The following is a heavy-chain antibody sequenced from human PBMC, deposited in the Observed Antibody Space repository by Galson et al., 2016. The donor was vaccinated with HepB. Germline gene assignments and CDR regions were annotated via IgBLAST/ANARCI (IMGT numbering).Heavy chain of an antibody. D-gene: IGHD3-16*01. CDR1: GFTFDDYG. CDR2: INWNGGSI. V-gene: IGHV3-20*04. Sequence: SLRLSCAASGFTFDDYGMSWVRQAPGKGLEWVSGINWNGGSIGYADSVKGRFTISRDNAKNSLYLQMNSLSAEDTALYYCAGFIIKGEDYWGQGTLVTVSS. J-gene: IGHJ4*02. CDR3: AGFIIKGEDY.